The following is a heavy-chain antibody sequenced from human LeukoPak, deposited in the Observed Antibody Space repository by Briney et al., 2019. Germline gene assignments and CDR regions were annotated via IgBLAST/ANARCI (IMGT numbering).Heavy chain of an antibody. CDR2: ISSSGSTI. V-gene: IGHV3-48*03. Sequence: GGSLRLSCAASGFTFSSYEMNWVRQAPGKGLEWVSYISSSGSTIYYADSVKGRFTISRDSAKNSLYLQMNSLRAEDTAVYYCARGGTLEYFQHWGQGTLVTVSS. CDR3: ARGGTLEYFQH. CDR1: GFTFSSYE. J-gene: IGHJ1*01.